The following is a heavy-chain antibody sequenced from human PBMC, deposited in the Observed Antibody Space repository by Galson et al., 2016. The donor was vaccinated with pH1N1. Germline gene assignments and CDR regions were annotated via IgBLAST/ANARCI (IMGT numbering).Heavy chain of an antibody. Sequence: QSGAEVTKPGESLKISCKGSGYSFTTSWIGWVRQMPGKGLEWMGIIYAGDSDTRYSPSFQGQATISVDQSINPAYLQWSSLEASDTAMYYGAICHGSGTASFCVDYWGQGTLVTVSS. V-gene: IGHV5-51*01. CDR3: AICHGSGTASFCVDY. J-gene: IGHJ4*02. D-gene: IGHD1-26*01. CDR2: IYAGDSDT. CDR1: GYSFTTSW.